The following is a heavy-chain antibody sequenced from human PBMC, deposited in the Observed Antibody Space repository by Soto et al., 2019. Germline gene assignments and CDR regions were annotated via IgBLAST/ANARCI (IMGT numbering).Heavy chain of an antibody. CDR2: IDNHGDGK. Sequence: EVQVVESGGGLVQPGGSLRLSCPASGFTFTNYWMHWVRQVPGKGLVWVSRIDNHGDGKSYADFVKGRFTISRDNAKNTLYLQMNSLRVEDTAIYYCGTVFEKWGQGTMVTVSS. CDR1: GFTFTNYW. V-gene: IGHV3-74*01. J-gene: IGHJ3*02. CDR3: GTVFEK.